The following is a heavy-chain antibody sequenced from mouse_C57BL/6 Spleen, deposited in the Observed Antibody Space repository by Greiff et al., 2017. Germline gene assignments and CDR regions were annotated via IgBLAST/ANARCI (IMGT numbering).Heavy chain of an antibody. J-gene: IGHJ4*01. D-gene: IGHD1-1*01. Sequence: EVQLVESGGGLVKPGGSLKLSCAASGFTFSSYAMSWVRQTPEKRLEWVATISDGGSYTYYPDNVKGRFTISRDNAKNNLYLQMSHLKSEDTAMYYCARESYGSSYGAMDYWGQGTSVTVSS. CDR2: ISDGGSYT. CDR1: GFTFSSYA. V-gene: IGHV5-4*01. CDR3: ARESYGSSYGAMDY.